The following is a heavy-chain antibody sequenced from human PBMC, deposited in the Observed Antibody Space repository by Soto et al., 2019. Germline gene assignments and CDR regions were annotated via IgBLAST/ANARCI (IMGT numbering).Heavy chain of an antibody. J-gene: IGHJ5*02. CDR2: IYYSGST. Sequence: SETLSLTCTVSGGSISSGDYYWSWIRQPPGKGLEWIGYIYYSGSTYYNPSLKSRVTISVDTSKNQFSLKLSSVTAADTAVYYCARESGGDFDWFDPWGQGTLVTVSS. V-gene: IGHV4-30-4*01. CDR1: GGSISSGDYY. CDR3: ARESGGDFDWFDP. D-gene: IGHD4-17*01.